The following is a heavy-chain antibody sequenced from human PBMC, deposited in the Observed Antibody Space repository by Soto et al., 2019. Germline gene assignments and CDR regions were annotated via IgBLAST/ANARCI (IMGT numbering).Heavy chain of an antibody. Sequence: GWSLRLSCAASGFTFSSYSMNLVRQAPGKGLEWVSSISSSSSYIYYADSVKGRFTISRENAKNSLYLQMNSLRAEDTAVYYCARATVATFWWLEPWGEGTLVTVSS. CDR3: ARATVATFWWLEP. CDR2: ISSSSSYI. CDR1: GFTFSSYS. D-gene: IGHD5-12*01. J-gene: IGHJ5*02. V-gene: IGHV3-21*01.